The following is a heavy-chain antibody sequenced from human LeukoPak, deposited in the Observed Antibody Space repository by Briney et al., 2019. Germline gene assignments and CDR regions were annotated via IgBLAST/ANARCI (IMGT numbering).Heavy chain of an antibody. J-gene: IGHJ4*02. CDR1: GFTFSGYA. CDR2: ISGSGGST. Sequence: PGGSLRLSCAASGFTFSGYAMSWVRQAPGKGLEWVSAISGSGGSTYYADSVKGRFTISRDNSKNTLYLQMNSLRAEDTAVYYCAKPPPRYDYVWGSYRSPWDYWGQGTLVTVSS. CDR3: AKPPPRYDYVWGSYRSPWDY. V-gene: IGHV3-23*01. D-gene: IGHD3-16*02.